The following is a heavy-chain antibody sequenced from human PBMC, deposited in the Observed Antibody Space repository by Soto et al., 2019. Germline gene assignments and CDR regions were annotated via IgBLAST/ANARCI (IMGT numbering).Heavy chain of an antibody. CDR3: AKDQAGIAARPFDY. D-gene: IGHD6-6*01. CDR2: IWYDGSNK. Sequence: PGGSLRLSCAASGFTFSNYGMQWVRQAPGKGLEWVAVIWYDGSNKYHSDSVKGRFTISRDNSKNTLYLQMNSLRAEDTAVYYCAKDQAGIAARPFDYWGQGTLVIVSA. J-gene: IGHJ4*02. CDR1: GFTFSNYG. V-gene: IGHV3-33*06.